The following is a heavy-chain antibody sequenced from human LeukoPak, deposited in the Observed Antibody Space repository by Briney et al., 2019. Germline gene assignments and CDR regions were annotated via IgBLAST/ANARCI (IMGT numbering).Heavy chain of an antibody. D-gene: IGHD6-19*01. Sequence: GGSLRLSCAASGFTFDDYGMSWVRQAPGKGLEWVSGINWSGGSTGYADSVKGRFTISRDNAKNSLYLQMNSLRAEDTAVYYCARDLEQWLSMWYYFDYWGQGTLVTVSS. CDR3: ARDLEQWLSMWYYFDY. J-gene: IGHJ4*02. CDR2: INWSGGST. CDR1: GFTFDDYG. V-gene: IGHV3-20*04.